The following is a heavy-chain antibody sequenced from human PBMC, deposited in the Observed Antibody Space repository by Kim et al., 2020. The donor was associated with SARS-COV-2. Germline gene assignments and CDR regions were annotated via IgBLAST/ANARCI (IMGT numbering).Heavy chain of an antibody. Sequence: GGSLRLSCTTSGFTFSGYAMSWVRQAPGKGLEWVSYISSSSGTIYYADSVKGRFTISRDNSKNSLYLQMSSLRAEDTAVYYCTKGVWFGDPYYYYG. CDR2: ISSSSGTI. D-gene: IGHD3-10*01. V-gene: IGHV3-48*01. J-gene: IGHJ6*01. CDR1: GFTFSGYA. CDR3: TKGVWFGDPYYYYG.